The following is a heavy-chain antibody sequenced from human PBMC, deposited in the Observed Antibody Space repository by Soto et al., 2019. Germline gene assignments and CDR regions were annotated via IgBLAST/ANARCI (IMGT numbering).Heavy chain of an antibody. J-gene: IGHJ4*02. CDR2: IAGSGPYT. V-gene: IGHV3-23*01. Sequence: EVQVLDSGGGLVQPGGSLRLSCTASGFTFSDSAMSWVRQAPGKGLEWVSSIAGSGPYTYYADSLKGRFTISRDNSKNTLYLQMNGLRAEDTAVYYCARDQWELSFWGQGTLVTVSS. CDR1: GFTFSDSA. D-gene: IGHD1-26*01. CDR3: ARDQWELSF.